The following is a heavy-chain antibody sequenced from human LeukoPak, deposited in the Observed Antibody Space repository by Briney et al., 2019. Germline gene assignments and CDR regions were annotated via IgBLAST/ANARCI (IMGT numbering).Heavy chain of an antibody. CDR1: GGSFSSGSYY. Sequence: SETLSLTCTVSGGSFSSGSYYWSWLRQPPGKGLEWIGSIHYSGNSYNNPSLKSRVTISVDTSKNQFSLKLSSVTAADSALFYCARSRDGYKNHFDYWGQGTLVTVSS. CDR3: ARSRDGYKNHFDY. CDR2: IHYSGNS. J-gene: IGHJ4*02. D-gene: IGHD5-24*01. V-gene: IGHV4-39*01.